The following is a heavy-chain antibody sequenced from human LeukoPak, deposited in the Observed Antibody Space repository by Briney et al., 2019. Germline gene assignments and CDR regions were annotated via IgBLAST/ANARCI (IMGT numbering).Heavy chain of an antibody. CDR2: IRHDGTDK. CDR1: GFNFRSYV. Sequence: PGGSLRLSCAASGFNFRSYVMHWVRQVPGKGLEWVAFIRHDGTDKYYADSVKGRFTISRDNSDETLYLQMSSLRVDDTAVYYCAKLGRVSVALYHFDYWGQGALVTVSS. CDR3: AKLGRVSVALYHFDY. D-gene: IGHD6-19*01. V-gene: IGHV3-30*02. J-gene: IGHJ4*02.